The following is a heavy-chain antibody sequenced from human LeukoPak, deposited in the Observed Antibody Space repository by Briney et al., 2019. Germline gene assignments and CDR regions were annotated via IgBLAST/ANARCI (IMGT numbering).Heavy chain of an antibody. J-gene: IGHJ6*03. D-gene: IGHD5-18*01. Sequence: SETLSLTCTVSGGSISSYYWSWIRQPPGKGLEWIGYIYYSGSTNYNPSLKSRVTISVDTSKNQFSLKLSSVTAADTAVYYCARTTEGGYTYDFYYYYMDVWGKGTTVTISS. CDR1: GGSISSYY. V-gene: IGHV4-59*01. CDR3: ARTTEGGYTYDFYYYYMDV. CDR2: IYYSGST.